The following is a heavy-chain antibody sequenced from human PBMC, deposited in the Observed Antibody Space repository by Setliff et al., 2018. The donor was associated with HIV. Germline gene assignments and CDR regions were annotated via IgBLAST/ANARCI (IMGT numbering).Heavy chain of an antibody. V-gene: IGHV4-39*01. J-gene: IGHJ4*02. CDR1: GDSISSSNYY. CDR2: IYYSGHT. Sequence: SETLSLTCTVSGDSISSSNYYCGWIRQPPGKGLEWIGSIYYSGHTYYNPSLKSRVTISGDTSKKQFSLKLRAVTAADSAVYYCARQGRPGDFDSWGQGTLVTVSS. D-gene: IGHD7-27*01. CDR3: ARQGRPGDFDS.